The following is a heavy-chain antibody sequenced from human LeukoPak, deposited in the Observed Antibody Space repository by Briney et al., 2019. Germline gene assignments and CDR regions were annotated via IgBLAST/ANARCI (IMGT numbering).Heavy chain of an antibody. J-gene: IGHJ4*02. CDR1: GGSISTSSYY. Sequence: PSETLSLTCSVSGGSISTSSYYWGWIRQPPGKGLEWIGSISHSGSTNYNPSLKSRVTISVDTSKNQFSLKLNAVTAADTAMYYCARQRMVVTPEFFDYWGQGTLVTVSS. D-gene: IGHD4-23*01. V-gene: IGHV4-39*01. CDR3: ARQRMVVTPEFFDY. CDR2: ISHSGST.